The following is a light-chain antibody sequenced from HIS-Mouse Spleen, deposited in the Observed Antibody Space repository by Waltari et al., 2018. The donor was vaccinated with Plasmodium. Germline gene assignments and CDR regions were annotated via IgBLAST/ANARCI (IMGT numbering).Light chain of an antibody. CDR1: ALPTKY. V-gene: IGLV3-10*01. Sequence: SYELTHPSSVSVSPGQTARITCSGDALPTKYAYWYQQKSGQAPVLAIFEDSKRPAGIPERFSGSSSGTMATLTISGAQVEDEADYYCYSTDSSGNHRVFGGGTKLTVL. CDR3: YSTDSSGNHRV. J-gene: IGLJ3*02. CDR2: EDS.